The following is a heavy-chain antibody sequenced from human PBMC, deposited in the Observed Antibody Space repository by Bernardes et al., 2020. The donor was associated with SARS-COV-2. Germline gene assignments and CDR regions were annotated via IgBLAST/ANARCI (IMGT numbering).Heavy chain of an antibody. J-gene: IGHJ4*02. Sequence: GGSLRLSCAASGFTVSSNYMSWVRQAPGKGLEWVSVIYSGGRTYYADSVKGRFTLSRDNSKNTLYLQMNSLRTEDTAVYYCASQYRPFFDILTGSYFWGQGTLVTVSS. CDR1: GFTVSSNY. CDR3: ASQYRPFFDILTGSYF. CDR2: IYSGGRT. D-gene: IGHD3-9*01. V-gene: IGHV3-53*05.